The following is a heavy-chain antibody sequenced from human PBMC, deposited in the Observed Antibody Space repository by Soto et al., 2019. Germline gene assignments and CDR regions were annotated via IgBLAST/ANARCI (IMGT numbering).Heavy chain of an antibody. CDR1: GYXFECCD. V-gene: IGHV1-8*01. D-gene: IGHD4-17*01. J-gene: IGHJ4*02. CDR2: VNTNSGNT. Sequence: ASVEVSWKACGYXFECCDMKLVRQAPGQGLEWLGWVNTNSGNTGSAQRFQGRVTMTRDTSISTAYMELNSLRSDDTAVYYCARVYGDVTHWGQGTLVTVSS. CDR3: ARVYGDVTH.